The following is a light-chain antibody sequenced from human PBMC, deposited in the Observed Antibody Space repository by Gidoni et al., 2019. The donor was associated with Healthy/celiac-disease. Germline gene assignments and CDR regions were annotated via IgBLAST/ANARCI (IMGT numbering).Light chain of an antibody. V-gene: IGKV2-28*01. Sequence: DIVMTQSPLSLPVTPGEPASISCRSSQSLLHSNGYNYLDWYLQQPGQSPQLLIYLGSNRASGVPDRFSGSGSGTDFTLKISRVEAEDVGVYYCMQALQTTFXXXTKVEIK. CDR3: MQALQTT. CDR2: LGS. J-gene: IGKJ1*01. CDR1: QSLLHSNGYNY.